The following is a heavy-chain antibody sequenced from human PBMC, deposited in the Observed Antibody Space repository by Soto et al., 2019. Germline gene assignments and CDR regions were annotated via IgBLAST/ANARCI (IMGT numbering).Heavy chain of an antibody. Sequence: GGSLRLSCAASGFTFSSYSMNWVRQAPGKGLEWVSSISSSGSFIYYADSVRGRFTISRDNANNSLYLQMNSLRAEDTAVYYCAGTNTVTEADSWGQGTLVTVSS. D-gene: IGHD4-17*01. CDR1: GFTFSSYS. CDR2: ISSSGSFI. CDR3: AGTNTVTEADS. V-gene: IGHV3-21*01. J-gene: IGHJ4*02.